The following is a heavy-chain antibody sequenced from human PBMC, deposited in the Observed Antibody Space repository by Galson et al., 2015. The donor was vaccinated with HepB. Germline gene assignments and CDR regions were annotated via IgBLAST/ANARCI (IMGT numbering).Heavy chain of an antibody. V-gene: IGHV3-48*01. Sequence: LRLSCAASGFTFSSYSMNWVRLAPGKGLEWISYITPTGTTTHYADSVKGRFTISRDNARNSLYLQMNSLRAEDTAVYYCAPLTSRRDGYNVDYWGQGTLVTVSS. CDR3: APLTSRRDGYNVDY. CDR1: GFTFSSYS. CDR2: ITPTGTTT. J-gene: IGHJ4*02. D-gene: IGHD5-24*01.